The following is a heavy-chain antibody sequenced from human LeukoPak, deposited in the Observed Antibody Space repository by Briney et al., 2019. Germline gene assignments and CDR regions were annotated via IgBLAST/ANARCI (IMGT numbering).Heavy chain of an antibody. J-gene: IGHJ4*02. D-gene: IGHD4-23*01. CDR3: AKDMGSYGGNSEYYFDY. CDR2: ISYDGSNK. Sequence: GGSLRLSCAASGFTFSSYGMHWVRQAPGKGLEWVAVISYDGSNKYYADSVKGRFTISRDNSKNTLYLQMNSLRAEDTAVYYCAKDMGSYGGNSEYYFDYWGQGTLVTVSS. CDR1: GFTFSSYG. V-gene: IGHV3-30*18.